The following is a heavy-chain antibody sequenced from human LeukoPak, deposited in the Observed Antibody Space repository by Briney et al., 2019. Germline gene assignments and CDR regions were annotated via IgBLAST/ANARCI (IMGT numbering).Heavy chain of an antibody. D-gene: IGHD6-13*01. Sequence: SETLSLTCAVYGGSFSGYYWSWIRQPPGKGLEWNEEINHSGSTNYNPSLKSRVTISVDTSKNQFSLKLSSVTAAGTAVYYCARGAPYSSSWNYYYYMDVWGKGTTVTVSS. CDR2: INHSGST. V-gene: IGHV4-34*01. CDR1: GGSFSGYY. CDR3: ARGAPYSSSWNYYYYMDV. J-gene: IGHJ6*03.